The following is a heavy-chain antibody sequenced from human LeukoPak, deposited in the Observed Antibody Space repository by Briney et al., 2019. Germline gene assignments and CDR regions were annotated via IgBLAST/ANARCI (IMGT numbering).Heavy chain of an antibody. J-gene: IGHJ6*03. Sequence: GESLKISCKGSGYSFAHYWIGWVRQMPGKGLEWMGFIYPDDSDTRYSPSFQGQVTISADKSISTAYLQWSSLKASDTAMYYCARHSYSSSSLYYYYYMDVWGKGTTVTVSS. V-gene: IGHV5-51*01. CDR2: IYPDDSDT. CDR1: GYSFAHYW. D-gene: IGHD6-6*01. CDR3: ARHSYSSSSLYYYYYMDV.